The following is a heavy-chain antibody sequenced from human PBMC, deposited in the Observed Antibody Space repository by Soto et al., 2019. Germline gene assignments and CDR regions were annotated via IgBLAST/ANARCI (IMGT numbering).Heavy chain of an antibody. CDR2: IIPIFGTA. Sequence: SVKVSCKASGGTFSSYAISWVRQAPGQGLEWMGGIIPIFGTANYAQKFQGRVTITADESTSTAYMELSSLRSEDTAVYYCARDRKEVTAPGEGFDAFDIWGRGTMVTVSS. CDR3: ARDRKEVTAPGEGFDAFDI. J-gene: IGHJ3*02. D-gene: IGHD2-21*02. V-gene: IGHV1-69*13. CDR1: GGTFSSYA.